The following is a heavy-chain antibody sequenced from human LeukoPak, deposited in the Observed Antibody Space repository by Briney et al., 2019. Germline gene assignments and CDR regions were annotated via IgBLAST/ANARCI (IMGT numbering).Heavy chain of an antibody. CDR3: ATSDSY. Sequence: GGSLRLSCAASGFTFSNYAMHWVRQAPGKGLEYVSAISSDGGSTYYSNSVKGRFTISRDNSKNTLYLQMGSLRAEDMAVYYCATSDSYWGQGTLVTVSS. D-gene: IGHD3-22*01. V-gene: IGHV3-64*01. CDR1: GFTFSNYA. CDR2: ISSDGGST. J-gene: IGHJ4*02.